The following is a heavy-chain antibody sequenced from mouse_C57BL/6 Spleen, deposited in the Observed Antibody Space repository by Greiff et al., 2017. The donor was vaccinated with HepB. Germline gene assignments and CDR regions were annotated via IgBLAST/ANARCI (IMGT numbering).Heavy chain of an antibody. V-gene: IGHV5-17*01. D-gene: IGHD2-3*01. J-gene: IGHJ2*01. CDR2: ISSGSSTI. CDR3: ARPFDGYYYFDY. CDR1: GFTFSDYG. Sequence: EVQLVESGGGLVKPGGSLKLSCAASGFTFSDYGMHWVRQAPEKGLEWVAYISSGSSTIYYADTVKGRFTISRDNAKNTLFLQMTSLGSEDTAMYYCARPFDGYYYFDYWGQGTTLTVSS.